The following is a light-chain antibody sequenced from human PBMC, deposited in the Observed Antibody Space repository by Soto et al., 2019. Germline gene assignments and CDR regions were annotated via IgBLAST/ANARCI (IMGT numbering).Light chain of an antibody. V-gene: IGKV3-11*01. CDR2: DAS. CDR1: QSVSTS. J-gene: IGKJ5*01. CDR3: QQRDNWPPIT. Sequence: EIVLTQSPATLSLSPGERATLSCRASQSVSTSLNWYQQKPGQAPRLLIYDASNRATGIPARFSGSGSGTDFTLTISSLEPEDFAVCYCQQRDNWPPITFGQGTRLEI.